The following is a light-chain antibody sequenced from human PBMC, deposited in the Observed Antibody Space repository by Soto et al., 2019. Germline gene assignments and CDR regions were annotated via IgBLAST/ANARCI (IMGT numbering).Light chain of an antibody. CDR1: SSNIGAGYD. Sequence: QSVLTQPPSVSGAPGQRVTISCTGSSSNIGAGYDVHWYQQLPGTDPKLLIYGNSNRPSGVPDRFSGSKSGTSASLAITGLQAEDEADYYCQSYDSSLSGSKVFGTGTKLTAL. J-gene: IGLJ1*01. CDR2: GNS. V-gene: IGLV1-40*01. CDR3: QSYDSSLSGSKV.